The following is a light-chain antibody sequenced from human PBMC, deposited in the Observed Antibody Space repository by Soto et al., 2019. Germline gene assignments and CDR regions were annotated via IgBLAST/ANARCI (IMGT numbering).Light chain of an antibody. CDR1: QSVSSN. Sequence: EIVMTQSPATLSVSPGERATLSCRASQSVSSNLAWYQQKPGQAPRLLIYGASTRATGITARFSGSGSGTEFTLTISSLQSEDFAVYSCQQYDNWPVTFGQGTKVDIK. J-gene: IGKJ1*01. CDR3: QQYDNWPVT. CDR2: GAS. V-gene: IGKV3-15*01.